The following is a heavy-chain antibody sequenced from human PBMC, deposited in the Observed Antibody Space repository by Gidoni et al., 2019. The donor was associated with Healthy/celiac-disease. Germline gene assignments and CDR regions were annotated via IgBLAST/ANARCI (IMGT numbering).Heavy chain of an antibody. D-gene: IGHD3-3*01. V-gene: IGHV3-49*05. CDR3: TRDQRFLEWHNAFDI. CDR1: GFPFGDSE. J-gene: IGHJ3*02. CDR2: IRSKAYGGTT. Sequence: EVQLVESGGGLVKPGRSLRLSCTASGFPFGDSEMSWFRQAPVKGLEWVGFIRSKAYGGTTEYAASVKGRFTISRDDSKSIAYLQMNSLKTEDTAVYYCTRDQRFLEWHNAFDIWGQGTMVTVSS.